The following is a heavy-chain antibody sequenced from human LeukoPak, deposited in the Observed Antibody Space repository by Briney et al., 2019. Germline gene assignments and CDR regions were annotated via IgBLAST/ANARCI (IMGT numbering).Heavy chain of an antibody. CDR3: ARARDSGWSDAFDI. V-gene: IGHV6-1*01. CDR2: TYYRSKWYN. CDR1: GDSVSSNSAA. Sequence: SQTLSLTCAISGDSVSSNSAAWNWIRQSPSGGLEWLGRTYYRSKWYNDYAVSLKSRITVNPDTSKDQFSLQLNSVTPEDTAVYYCARARDSGWSDAFDIWGHGTMVTVSS. J-gene: IGHJ3*02. D-gene: IGHD6-19*01.